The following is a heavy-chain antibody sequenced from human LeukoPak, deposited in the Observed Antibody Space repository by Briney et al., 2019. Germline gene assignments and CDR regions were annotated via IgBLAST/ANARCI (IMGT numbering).Heavy chain of an antibody. Sequence: GGSLRLSCAASGFTFSSYSMNWVRQAPGKGLEWVSYISSSSSTIYYADSVKGRFTISRDNAMNSLYLQMNSLRAEDTAVYYCARGQRIVVVPAAIPPGDYWGQGTLVTVSS. CDR1: GFTFSSYS. J-gene: IGHJ4*02. CDR2: ISSSSSTI. V-gene: IGHV3-48*01. D-gene: IGHD2-2*01. CDR3: ARGQRIVVVPAAIPPGDY.